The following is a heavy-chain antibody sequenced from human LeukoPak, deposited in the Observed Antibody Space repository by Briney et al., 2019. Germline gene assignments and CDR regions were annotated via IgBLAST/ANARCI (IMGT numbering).Heavy chain of an antibody. V-gene: IGHV3-30*04. CDR2: ISYDGSNK. CDR3: ARESITAYGSGIILGDY. D-gene: IGHD3-10*01. Sequence: GGSLRLSCAASGFTFSSYAMHWVRQAPGKGLEWVAVISYDGSNKYYADSVKGRFTISRDNSKSTLYLQMNSLRAEDTAVYYCARESITAYGSGIILGDYWGQGTLVTVSS. J-gene: IGHJ4*02. CDR1: GFTFSSYA.